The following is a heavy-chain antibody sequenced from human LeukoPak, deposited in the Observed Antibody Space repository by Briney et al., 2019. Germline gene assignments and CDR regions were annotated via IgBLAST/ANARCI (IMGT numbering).Heavy chain of an antibody. D-gene: IGHD1-26*01. J-gene: IGHJ4*02. CDR1: GGSISSGSYY. CDR3: ARESVGATRRGFVDY. V-gene: IGHV4-61*02. Sequence: SEPLSLPFTVSGGSISSGSYYWSWIRPPAGKGLEWIGRIYTSGSTNCNPSLKSRVTISVDTSKNQFSLKLSSVTAADTAVYYCARESVGATRRGFVDYWGQGTLVTVSS. CDR2: IYTSGST.